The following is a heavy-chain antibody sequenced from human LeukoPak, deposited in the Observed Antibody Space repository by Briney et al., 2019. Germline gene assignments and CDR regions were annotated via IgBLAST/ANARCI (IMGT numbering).Heavy chain of an antibody. CDR2: INTGNGNT. CDR3: ARVGYSYGYVGAFDY. V-gene: IGHV1-3*04. CDR1: EYTFTKYA. J-gene: IGHJ4*02. D-gene: IGHD5-18*01. Sequence: GASVKVSCKASEYTFTKYAMLWVRQAPGQRPEWMGWINTGNGNTKYSQKFQGRVTITRDTSASTAYMELSSLRSEDTAVYYCARVGYSYGYVGAFDYWGQGTLVTVSS.